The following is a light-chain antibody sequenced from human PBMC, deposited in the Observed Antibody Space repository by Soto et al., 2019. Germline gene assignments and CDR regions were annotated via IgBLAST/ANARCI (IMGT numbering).Light chain of an antibody. J-gene: IGLJ2*01. CDR2: EGS. V-gene: IGLV2-23*01. Sequence: QSALTQPASVSGSPGQSITISCTGTSSDIGNYNLVAWYQQYPGKAPKLMIYEGSKRPSGVSNRFSGSKSGNTASLRISGLQAEDDAHYYCCSYAGSSNVVFGGGTQLTVL. CDR3: CSYAGSSNVV. CDR1: SSDIGNYNL.